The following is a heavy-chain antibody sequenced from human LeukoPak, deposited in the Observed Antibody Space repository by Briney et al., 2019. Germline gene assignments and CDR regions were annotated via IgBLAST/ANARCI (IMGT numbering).Heavy chain of an antibody. CDR3: AREGGSGSYLDY. D-gene: IGHD3-10*01. J-gene: IGHJ4*02. Sequence: GSSVKVSCKASGGTFSSYAISWVRQAPGQGIEWMGGIIPIFGTANYAQKFQGRVTITADKSTSTAYMELSSLRSEDTAVYYCAREGGSGSYLDYWGQGTLVTVSS. V-gene: IGHV1-69*06. CDR1: GGTFSSYA. CDR2: IIPIFGTA.